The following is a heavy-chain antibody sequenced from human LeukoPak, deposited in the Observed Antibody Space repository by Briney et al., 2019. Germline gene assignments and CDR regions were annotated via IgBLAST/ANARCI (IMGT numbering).Heavy chain of an antibody. Sequence: SETLSLTCAVYGGSFSGYYWSWIRQPPGKGLEWIGEINHSGSTNYNPSLKSRVTISVDTSKNQFSLKLSSVTAADTAVYYCVYDSGSYYPDFDYWGQGTLVTVSS. V-gene: IGHV4-34*01. J-gene: IGHJ4*02. CDR3: VYDSGSYYPDFDY. D-gene: IGHD3-10*01. CDR2: INHSGST. CDR1: GGSFSGYY.